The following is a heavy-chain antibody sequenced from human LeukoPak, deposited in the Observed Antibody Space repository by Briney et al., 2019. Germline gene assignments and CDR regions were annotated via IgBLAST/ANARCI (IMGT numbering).Heavy chain of an antibody. Sequence: GGSLRLSCAASGFTFSTYAMSWVRQAPGKGLEWVSAIRASGGATYYADSVKGRFTISRDNSKNTLYLQMNSLRAEDTAVYYCASHCGGDCYSAYWGQGTLVIVSS. CDR3: ASHCGGDCYSAY. CDR1: GFTFSTYA. D-gene: IGHD2-21*02. J-gene: IGHJ4*02. CDR2: IRASGGAT. V-gene: IGHV3-23*01.